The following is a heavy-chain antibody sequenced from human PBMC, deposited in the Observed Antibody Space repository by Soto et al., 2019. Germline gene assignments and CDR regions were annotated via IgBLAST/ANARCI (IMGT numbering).Heavy chain of an antibody. CDR2: ISCDGSGA. Sequence: EVQLVESGGGLVQPGGSLRLSCAASGFSFSSYWLHWVRQAPGKGLEWVARISCDGSGASYAESVKGRFTISRDNAKSTLYLQMNSLRAEDTAVYYCARDRTGAIAALFSKIEYDPWGQGTLVTVSS. CDR3: ARDRTGAIAALFSKIEYDP. J-gene: IGHJ5*02. V-gene: IGHV3-74*01. D-gene: IGHD6-6*01. CDR1: GFSFSSYW.